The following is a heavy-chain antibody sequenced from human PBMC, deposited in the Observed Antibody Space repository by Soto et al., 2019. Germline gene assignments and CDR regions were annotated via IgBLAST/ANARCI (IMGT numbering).Heavy chain of an antibody. CDR3: ASGDQLRRRGYYYYGMDL. Sequence: GASVKVSCKASGGTFSSYAISWVRQAPGQGLEWMGGIIPIFGTANYGQKFQGRVTITADESTSTAYMELSSLRSEDTAVYYCASGDQLRRRGYYYYGMDLWGQGTTVTVSS. J-gene: IGHJ6*02. CDR2: IIPIFGTA. D-gene: IGHD2-2*01. CDR1: GGTFSSYA. V-gene: IGHV1-69*13.